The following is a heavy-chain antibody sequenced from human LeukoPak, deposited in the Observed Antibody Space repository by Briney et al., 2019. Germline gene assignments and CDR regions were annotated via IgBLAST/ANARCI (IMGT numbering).Heavy chain of an antibody. V-gene: IGHV4-39*07. CDR3: AGGARGVTTFSAFDI. CDR1: GGSISSSSYF. Sequence: PSETLSLTCTVSGGSISSSSYFWGWIRQPPGKGLEWIGSIYYSGSTYYNPSLKSRVTISVDTSKNQFSLKLSSVTAADTAVYYCAGGARGVTTFSAFDIWGQGTMVTVSS. CDR2: IYYSGST. J-gene: IGHJ3*02. D-gene: IGHD4-17*01.